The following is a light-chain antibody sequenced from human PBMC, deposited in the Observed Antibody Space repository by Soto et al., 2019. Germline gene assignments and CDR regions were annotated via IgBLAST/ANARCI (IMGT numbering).Light chain of an antibody. Sequence: DIQMTQSPSSLSASVGDRVTITCRASQSIRNYLNWYQQKPGKSPRLLIYSASNLEDGVPSGFSGSGSGTDFTLTISSLQTEDFATYYCQQTDSFPLTFGGGTKVDIK. CDR3: QQTDSFPLT. CDR2: SAS. CDR1: QSIRNY. J-gene: IGKJ4*01. V-gene: IGKV1-39*01.